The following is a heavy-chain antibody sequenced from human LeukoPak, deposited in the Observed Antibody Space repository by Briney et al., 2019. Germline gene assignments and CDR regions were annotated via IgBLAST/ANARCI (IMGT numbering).Heavy chain of an antibody. CDR3: ARDGGLQSHFDY. D-gene: IGHD5-24*01. CDR1: RDLFIEYY. J-gene: IGHJ4*02. Sequence: SETLSLTRSVLRDLFIEYYWNWVRHPPGKGLQWLGYLYHNGNSNYNPSLKGRLTISVDTAKNQFCLQLITVTNAGVAVYYCARDGGLQSHFDYWGQGALVTVSS. CDR2: LYHNGNS. V-gene: IGHV4-59*01.